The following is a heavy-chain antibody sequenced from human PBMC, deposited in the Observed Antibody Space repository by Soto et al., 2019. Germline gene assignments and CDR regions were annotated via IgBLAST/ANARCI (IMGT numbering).Heavy chain of an antibody. D-gene: IGHD3-3*01. J-gene: IGHJ6*02. CDR2: IYYSGST. CDR3: ARDNILGILYGGMDV. Sequence: PSETLSLNCPVSGGSIRSGDYYWSWIRQPPGKGLEWIGYIYYSGSTYYNPSLKSRVTISVDTSKNQFSLKLSSVTAADTAVYYCARDNILGILYGGMDVWGQGTTVTVSS. V-gene: IGHV4-30-4*01. CDR1: GGSIRSGDYY.